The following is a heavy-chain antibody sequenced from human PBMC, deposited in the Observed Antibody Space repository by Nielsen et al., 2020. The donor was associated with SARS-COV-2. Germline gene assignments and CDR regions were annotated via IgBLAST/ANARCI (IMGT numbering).Heavy chain of an antibody. V-gene: IGHV3-66*01. CDR1: GFTFSSYA. Sequence: GGSLRLSCAASGFTFSSYAMHWVRQAPGKGLEWVSVIYSGGSTYYADSVKGRFTISRDNSKNTLYLQMNSLRAEDTAVYYCARDAGTNFDYWGQGTLVTVSS. CDR2: IYSGGST. CDR3: ARDAGTNFDY. D-gene: IGHD3-10*01. J-gene: IGHJ4*02.